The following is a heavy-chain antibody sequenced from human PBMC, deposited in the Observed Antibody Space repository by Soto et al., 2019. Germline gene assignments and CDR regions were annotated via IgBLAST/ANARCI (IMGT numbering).Heavy chain of an antibody. CDR3: ATGELGYCSGTSCMDS. CDR2: IWYDGSNK. D-gene: IGHD2-2*01. V-gene: IGHV3-33*01. J-gene: IGHJ4*02. Sequence: GGSLRLSCAASGFTFSNYGMHWVRQAPGKGLEWVAVIWYDGSNKYYADSVKGRFTISRDNSKNTLYLQMNSLRAEDTAVYYCATGELGYCSGTSCMDSWGQGTLVTVSS. CDR1: GFTFSNYG.